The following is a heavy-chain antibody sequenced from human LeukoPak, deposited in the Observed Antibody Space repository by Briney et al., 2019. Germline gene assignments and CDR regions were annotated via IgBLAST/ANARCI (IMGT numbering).Heavy chain of an antibody. V-gene: IGHV4-61*01. Sequence: SETLSLTCTVSGGSVNSGTYYWNWIRQPPGKGLEWIGYIYYSGSINYNPSLKSRVTISVDTSKNQFSLKLSSVTAADTAVYYCARDRVRGNSNPYFDYWGQGTLVTVSS. CDR3: ARDRVRGNSNPYFDY. CDR2: IYYSGSI. CDR1: GGSVNSGTYY. D-gene: IGHD4-11*01. J-gene: IGHJ4*02.